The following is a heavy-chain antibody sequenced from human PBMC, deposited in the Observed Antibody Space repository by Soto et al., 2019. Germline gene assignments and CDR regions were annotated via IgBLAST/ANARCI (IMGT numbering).Heavy chain of an antibody. Sequence: GGSLRLSCAASGFTFSSYAMSWVRQASGKGLEWVSAISGGGGSIYYADSVKGRFTVSRDNSKNTLYLQMNSLRAEDTAIYYCAKSPYYDILTGYYCDYWGQGTLVTVSS. D-gene: IGHD3-9*01. CDR1: GFTFSSYA. CDR3: AKSPYYDILTGYYCDY. CDR2: ISGGGGSI. J-gene: IGHJ4*02. V-gene: IGHV3-23*01.